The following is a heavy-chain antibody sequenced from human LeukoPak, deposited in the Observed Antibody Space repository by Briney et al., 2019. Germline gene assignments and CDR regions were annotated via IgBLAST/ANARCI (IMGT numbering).Heavy chain of an antibody. Sequence: SETLSLTCTVSGGSISSSSYYWSWIRQPPGKGLEWIGYIYYSGSTNYNPSLKSRVTISVDTSKNQFSLNLSSVTAADTAVYYCARGGGYSGYDFGYWARGPLVTVS. CDR2: IYYSGST. CDR1: GGSISSSSYY. J-gene: IGHJ4*02. D-gene: IGHD5-12*01. V-gene: IGHV4-61*01. CDR3: ARGGGYSGYDFGY.